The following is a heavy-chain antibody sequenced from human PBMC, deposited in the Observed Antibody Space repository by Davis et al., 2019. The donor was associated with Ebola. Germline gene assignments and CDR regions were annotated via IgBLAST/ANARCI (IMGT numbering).Heavy chain of an antibody. CDR3: ANGDLWGSYRSPFDY. J-gene: IGHJ4*02. CDR1: GFTVSSNY. V-gene: IGHV3-66*01. D-gene: IGHD3-16*02. Sequence: GESLKISCAASGFTVSSNYMSWVRQAPGKGLEWVSVIYSGGSTYYADSVKGRFTISRDNSKNTLYLQMNSLRAEDTAVYYCANGDLWGSYRSPFDYWGQGTLVTVSS. CDR2: IYSGGST.